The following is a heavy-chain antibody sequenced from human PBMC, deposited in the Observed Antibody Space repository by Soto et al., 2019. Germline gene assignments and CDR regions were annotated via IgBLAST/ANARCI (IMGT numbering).Heavy chain of an antibody. CDR2: INSDGSST. CDR1: GGTFISYW. J-gene: IGHJ6*03. Sequence: GVSMRLSWAASGGTFISYWMHWVRQAPGKGLVWVSRINSDGSSTSYADSVKGRFTISRDNAKNTLYLQMNSLRAEDTAVYYCARGERGYCSSTSCYHPYYYYYMDVWGKGTTVTVSS. V-gene: IGHV3-74*01. D-gene: IGHD2-2*01. CDR3: ARGERGYCSSTSCYHPYYYYYMDV.